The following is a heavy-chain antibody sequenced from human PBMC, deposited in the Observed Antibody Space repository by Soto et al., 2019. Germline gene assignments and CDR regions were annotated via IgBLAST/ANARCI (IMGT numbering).Heavy chain of an antibody. CDR2: ISAYNGNT. CDR1: GYTFTSYG. V-gene: IGHV1-18*04. D-gene: IGHD3-16*02. CDR3: ASERDRLNWFDP. Sequence: ASVKVSCKASGYTFTSYGISWVRQAPGQGLEWMGWISAYNGNTNYAQKLQGRVTMTTDTSTSTAYMELRSLRSDDTAVYYCASERDRLNWFDPWGQGPLVTVSS. J-gene: IGHJ5*02.